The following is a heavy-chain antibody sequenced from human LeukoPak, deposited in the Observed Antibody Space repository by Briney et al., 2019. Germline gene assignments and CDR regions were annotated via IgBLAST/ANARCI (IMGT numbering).Heavy chain of an antibody. V-gene: IGHV1-46*01. J-gene: IGHJ4*02. D-gene: IGHD6-19*01. CDR1: GYTFTSYY. Sequence: ASVKVSCKXSGYTFTSYYMHWVRQSPRQGLEWMGIINPSGGSTSYAQKFQGRVTMTRDTSTSTVYMELSSLRSEDTAVYYCARDPGGIAVAVLDYWGQGTLVTVSS. CDR3: ARDPGGIAVAVLDY. CDR2: INPSGGST.